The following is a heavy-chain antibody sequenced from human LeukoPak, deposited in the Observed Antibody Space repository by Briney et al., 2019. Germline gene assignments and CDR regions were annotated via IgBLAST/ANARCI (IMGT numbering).Heavy chain of an antibody. D-gene: IGHD3-10*01. J-gene: IGHJ1*01. CDR1: GFTFSSYS. CDR3: AKSLWFGELLLYFQH. CDR2: ISGSGGST. Sequence: GGSLRLSCAASGFTFSSYSMNWVRQAPGKGLEWVSAISGSGGSTYYADSVKGRFTISRDNSKNTLYPQMNSLRAEDTAVYYCAKSLWFGELLLYFQHWGQGTLVTVSS. V-gene: IGHV3-23*01.